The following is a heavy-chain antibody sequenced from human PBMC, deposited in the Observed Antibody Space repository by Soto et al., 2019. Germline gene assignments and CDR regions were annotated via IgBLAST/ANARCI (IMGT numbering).Heavy chain of an antibody. CDR3: ARDLGIAAAGEN. Sequence: EVQLVESGGGLVKPGGSLRLSCAASGFTFSSYSMNWVRQAPGKGLEWVSSISSSSSYIYYADSVKGRFTISRDNAKNSLYLQMNSLRAEDTAVYYCARDLGIAAAGENWGQGTLFTVSS. CDR2: ISSSSSYI. D-gene: IGHD6-13*01. J-gene: IGHJ4*02. V-gene: IGHV3-21*01. CDR1: GFTFSSYS.